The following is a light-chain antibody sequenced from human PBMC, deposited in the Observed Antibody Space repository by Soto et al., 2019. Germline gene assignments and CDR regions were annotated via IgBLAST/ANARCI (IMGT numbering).Light chain of an antibody. J-gene: IGKJ4*01. Sequence: EIVLTQSPATLSLSPGERATLSCRASQSVGSSLTWYQQKPGQAPRLLIYGASNRATAIPARFSGSGSGTDFTLTISSLEPEDFAVYYCQQRGNWPLTFGGGTKVEIK. CDR3: QQRGNWPLT. CDR2: GAS. V-gene: IGKV3-11*01. CDR1: QSVGSS.